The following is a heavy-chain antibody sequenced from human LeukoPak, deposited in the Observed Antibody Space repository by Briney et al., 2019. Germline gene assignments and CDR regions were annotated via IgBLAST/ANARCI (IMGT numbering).Heavy chain of an antibody. D-gene: IGHD1-1*01. V-gene: IGHV1-69*08. CDR2: IIPIFGTA. CDR3: AAGMERHYYSYYMDA. J-gene: IGHJ6*03. Sequence: AVKVSSKASVGTFSSYTISGGRQAPGQGGEWVGRIIPIFGTANYAQKFKGRVTIPADKSKNKAYMELSSLTSEDTPVYSCAAGMERHYYSYYMDAWGKATTVHVSS. CDR1: VGTFSSYT.